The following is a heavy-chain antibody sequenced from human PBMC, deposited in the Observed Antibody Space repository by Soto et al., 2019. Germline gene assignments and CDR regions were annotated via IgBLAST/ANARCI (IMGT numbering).Heavy chain of an antibody. CDR2: INPSGGST. CDR1: GYTFTSYY. V-gene: IGHV1-46*01. Sequence: ASVKVSCKASGYTFTSYYMYWVRQAPGQGLEWMGIINPSGGSTSYAQKFQGRVTITADESTSTAYMELSSLRSEDTAVYYCARDKSSSWSYYFDYWGQGTLVTVSS. CDR3: ARDKSSSWSYYFDY. D-gene: IGHD6-13*01. J-gene: IGHJ4*02.